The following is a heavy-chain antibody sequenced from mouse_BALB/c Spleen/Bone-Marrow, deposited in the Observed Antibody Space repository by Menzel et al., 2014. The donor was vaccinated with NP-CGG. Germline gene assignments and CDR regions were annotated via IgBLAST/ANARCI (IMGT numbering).Heavy chain of an antibody. CDR3: SAVCCYDY. D-gene: IGHD2-12*01. J-gene: IGHJ2*01. Sequence: EVQGVESGGGLVQPGGSLKLSCAASGFTFSSYGMSWVRQTPDKRLELVAIINSNGGSTYYPDSATGRFRISRDYAKNTPYLQKSSLKSEDTDMYFFSAVCCYDYWGQGTTLTVSS. CDR2: INSNGGST. V-gene: IGHV5-6-3*01. CDR1: GFTFSSYG.